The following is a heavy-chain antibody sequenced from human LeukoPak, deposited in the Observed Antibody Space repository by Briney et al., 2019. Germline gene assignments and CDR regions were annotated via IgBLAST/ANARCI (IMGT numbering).Heavy chain of an antibody. D-gene: IGHD2-2*01. V-gene: IGHV3-21*01. J-gene: IGHJ3*02. Sequence: GGSLRLSCVASDFTFSSYNMNWVRQAPGKGLEWVSSISSSSSYIYYADSVKGRFTISRDNAKNSLYLQMNSLRAEDTAVYYCARDLAIVVVPADAFDIWGQGTMVTVSS. CDR3: ARDLAIVVVPADAFDI. CDR2: ISSSSSYI. CDR1: DFTFSSYN.